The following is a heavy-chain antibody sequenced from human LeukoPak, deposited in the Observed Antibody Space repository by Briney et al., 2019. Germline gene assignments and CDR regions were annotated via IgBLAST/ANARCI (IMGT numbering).Heavy chain of an antibody. Sequence: PGGFLRLSCAASGFTFSSYSMNWVRQAPGKGLEWVSSISSSSSYIYYADLVKGRFTISRDNAKNSLYLQMNSLRAEDTAVYYCARPYYDILTGPDYWGQGTLVTVSS. V-gene: IGHV3-21*01. CDR1: GFTFSSYS. J-gene: IGHJ4*02. CDR3: ARPYYDILTGPDY. D-gene: IGHD3-9*01. CDR2: ISSSSSYI.